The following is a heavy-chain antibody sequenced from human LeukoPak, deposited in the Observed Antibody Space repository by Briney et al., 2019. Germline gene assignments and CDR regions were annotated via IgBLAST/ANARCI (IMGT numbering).Heavy chain of an antibody. D-gene: IGHD5-12*01. CDR2: ISSSSYI. J-gene: IGHJ4*02. CDR3: ARDSGYGLAFDY. Sequence: PGGSLRLSCAASGFTFSSYSMNWVRQAPGKGLEWVSSISSSSYIYYADSVKGRFTISRDNAKNSLYLQMNSLRAEDTAVYYCARDSGYGLAFDYWGQGTLVTVSS. V-gene: IGHV3-21*01. CDR1: GFTFSSYS.